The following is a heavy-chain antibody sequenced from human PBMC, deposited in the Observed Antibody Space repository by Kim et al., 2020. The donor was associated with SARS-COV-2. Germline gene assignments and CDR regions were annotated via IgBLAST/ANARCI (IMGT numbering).Heavy chain of an antibody. CDR1: GDSVSSNSAA. V-gene: IGHV6-1*01. D-gene: IGHD6-19*01. J-gene: IGHJ4*02. Sequence: SQTLSLTCAISGDSVSSNSAAWNWIRQSPSRGLEWLGRTYYRSKWYNDYAVSVKSRITINPDTSKNQFSLQMNSVTPEDTAVYYCARAGPEPGIAVAGIFDYWGQGTLVTVSS. CDR2: TYYRSKWYN. CDR3: ARAGPEPGIAVAGIFDY.